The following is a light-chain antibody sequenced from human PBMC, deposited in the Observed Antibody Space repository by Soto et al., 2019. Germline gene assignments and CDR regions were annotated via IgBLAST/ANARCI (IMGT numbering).Light chain of an antibody. CDR3: MQSTHCPPLT. CDR1: QSLVHSDGNTY. V-gene: IGKV2-30*02. J-gene: IGKJ4*01. CDR2: KVS. Sequence: DVVMTQSPLSLSVTLGQPASISCRSSQSLVHSDGNTYLNWFQQRPGQSPRRLIYKVSYRDSGVPDRFSGGGSGTDFTLKISRVEAEDVGIYYCMQSTHCPPLTFGGGTKVEIK.